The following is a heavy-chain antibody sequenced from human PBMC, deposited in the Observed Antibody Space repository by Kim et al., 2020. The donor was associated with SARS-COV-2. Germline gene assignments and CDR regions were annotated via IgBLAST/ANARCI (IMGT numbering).Heavy chain of an antibody. V-gene: IGHV1-24*01. J-gene: IGHJ5*02. Sequence: ASVKVSCKVSGYTLTELSMHWVRQAPGKGLEWMGGFDPEDGETIYAQKFQGRVTMTEDTSTDTAYMELSSLRSEDTAVYYCATGPAVVRRGWFDPWGQGTLVTVSS. D-gene: IGHD2-15*01. CDR2: FDPEDGET. CDR1: GYTLTELS. CDR3: ATGPAVVRRGWFDP.